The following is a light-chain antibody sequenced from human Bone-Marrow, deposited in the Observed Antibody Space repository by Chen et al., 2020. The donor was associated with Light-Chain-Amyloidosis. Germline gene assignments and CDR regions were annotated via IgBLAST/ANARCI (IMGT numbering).Light chain of an antibody. CDR2: GSS. CDR3: DQYCTSPLT. Sequence: EIVLTQSPGTLSLSPGEGANLSCRASQTISSNYLTWYQQKFGQAPRLLIYGSSSRATGIPDRFTGSGSGTDFTLTINRLEPEDFEMYYCDQYCTSPLTFSGGTMVEIK. CDR1: QTISSNY. J-gene: IGKJ4*01. V-gene: IGKV3-20*01.